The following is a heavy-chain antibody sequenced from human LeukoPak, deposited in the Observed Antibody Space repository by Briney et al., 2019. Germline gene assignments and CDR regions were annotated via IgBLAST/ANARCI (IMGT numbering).Heavy chain of an antibody. CDR2: ISHDGSNK. V-gene: IGHV3-30*18. CDR1: GFTFSTFA. J-gene: IGHJ4*02. CDR3: AKDGHCSSTSCYVITGTMDY. D-gene: IGHD2-2*03. Sequence: GGSLRLSCAASGFTFSTFAMSWVRQAPGKGLEWVAVISHDGSNKYYADSVKGRFTISRDNSKNTLYLQMNSLRAEDTAVYYCAKDGHCSSTSCYVITGTMDYWGQGTLVTVSS.